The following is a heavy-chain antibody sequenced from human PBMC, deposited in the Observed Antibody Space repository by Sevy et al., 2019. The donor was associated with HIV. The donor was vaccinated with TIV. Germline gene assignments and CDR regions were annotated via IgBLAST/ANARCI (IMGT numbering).Heavy chain of an antibody. CDR1: GFTFRSYS. Sequence: GGSLRLSCAASGFTFRSYSMNWVRQAPGKGLEWLSYISRSSRTIYYAESVEGRFTISRDNAKNSLYLQMDSLRGEDTGTYYCARAYSGGWPQWAWTDNWGQGTLVTVSS. J-gene: IGHJ4*02. CDR2: ISRSSRTI. CDR3: ARAYSGGWPQWAWTDN. D-gene: IGHD5-12*01. V-gene: IGHV3-48*01.